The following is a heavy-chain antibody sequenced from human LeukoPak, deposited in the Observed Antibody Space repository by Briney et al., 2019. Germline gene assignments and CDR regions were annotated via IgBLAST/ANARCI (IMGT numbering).Heavy chain of an antibody. J-gene: IGHJ4*02. D-gene: IGHD3-10*01. CDR3: ARDFYRAGTHYFDY. CDR2: VNMDGSTT. CDR1: RFTFSGYW. V-gene: IGHV3-74*01. Sequence: PGGSLRHSRAASRFTFSGYWMHWVRPARGKGVVWVSRVNMDGSTTIYADSVKGRFTISRDNAKNTLYLQMNSLRAEDTAVYYCARDFYRAGTHYFDYWGQGTLVTVSS.